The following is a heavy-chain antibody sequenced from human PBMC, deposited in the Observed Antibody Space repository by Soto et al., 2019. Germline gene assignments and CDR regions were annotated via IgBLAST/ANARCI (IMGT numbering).Heavy chain of an antibody. D-gene: IGHD3-22*01. CDR3: ARDGGATYYYDSSGYYYARPFDY. Sequence: GGSLRLSCAASGFTFSSYSMNWVRQAPGKGLEWVSSISSSSSYIYYADSVKGRFTISRDNAKNSLYLQMNSLRAEDTAVYYCARDGGATYYYDSSGYYYARPFDYWGQGTLVTVSS. CDR2: ISSSSSYI. V-gene: IGHV3-21*01. J-gene: IGHJ4*02. CDR1: GFTFSSYS.